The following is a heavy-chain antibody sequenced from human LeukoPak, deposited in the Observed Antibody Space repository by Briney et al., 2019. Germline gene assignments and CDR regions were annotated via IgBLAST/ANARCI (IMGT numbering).Heavy chain of an antibody. CDR2: LNPNSDNT. Sequence: ASVKVSCKASGYTFTSYDINWVRQATGQGLEWMGWLNPNSDNTGYAQKFQGRVTITRNTSISTAYMELSSLRSEDTAVYYCARGQRYSYMSPGGQGPLVTVSS. J-gene: IGHJ5*02. CDR3: ARGQRYSYMSP. CDR1: GYTFTSYD. D-gene: IGHD5-18*01. V-gene: IGHV1-8*03.